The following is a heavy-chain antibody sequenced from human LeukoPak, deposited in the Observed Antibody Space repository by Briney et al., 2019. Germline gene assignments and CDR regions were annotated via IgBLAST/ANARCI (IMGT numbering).Heavy chain of an antibody. CDR1: GFTFSSSA. CDR3: ANALTLVRGVIAPLDY. CDR2: ISGSGDST. J-gene: IGHJ4*02. Sequence: GGSLRLSCAASGFTFSSSAMSWVRQAPGKGLEWVSAISGSGDSTYYADSLKGRFTISRDNSKNTVYLQIHSLRVEDTAVYRCANALTLVRGVIAPLDYWGQGTLVTVSS. D-gene: IGHD3-10*01. V-gene: IGHV3-23*01.